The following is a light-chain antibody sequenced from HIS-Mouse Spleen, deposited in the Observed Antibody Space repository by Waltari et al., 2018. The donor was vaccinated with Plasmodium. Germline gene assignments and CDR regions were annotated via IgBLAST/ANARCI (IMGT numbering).Light chain of an antibody. CDR2: ADS. V-gene: IGLV3-21*02. CDR1: KIARKS. CDR3: QVWDSSSDHPV. Sequence: SYVLTQPPSVSVAPGQTARITCRGNKIARKSLHWYKQKPGQAPVLVDYADSDRPSGIPERFSCSNSGNTATLTISRVEAGDEADYYCQVWDSSSDHPVFGGGTKLTVL. J-gene: IGLJ2*01.